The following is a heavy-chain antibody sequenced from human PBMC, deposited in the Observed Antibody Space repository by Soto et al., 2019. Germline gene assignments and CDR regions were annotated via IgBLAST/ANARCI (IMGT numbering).Heavy chain of an antibody. CDR2: IIPILGIA. D-gene: IGHD3-22*01. V-gene: IGHV1-69*10. CDR1: GGTFSSYA. J-gene: IGHJ1*01. Sequence: ASVKVSCKASGGTFSSYAISWVRQAPGQGLEWMGGIIPILGIANYAQKFQGRVTITADKSTSTAYMELSSLRSEDTAVYYCARYPDSSGYYYAEYFQHWGQGTLVTVSS. CDR3: ARYPDSSGYYYAEYFQH.